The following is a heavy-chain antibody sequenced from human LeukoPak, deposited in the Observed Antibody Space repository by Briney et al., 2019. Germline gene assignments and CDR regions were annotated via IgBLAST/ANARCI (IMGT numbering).Heavy chain of an antibody. Sequence: AGGSLRLSCAASGFTFSSYAMSWVRQAPGKGLEWVSTISGSGGSTYYADSVKGRFTISRDNSKNTLYLQMNSLRAEDTAVYYCAKDSLRTIFGVLIQYFDYWGQGTLVTVSS. V-gene: IGHV3-23*01. CDR3: AKDSLRTIFGVLIQYFDY. CDR1: GFTFSSYA. D-gene: IGHD3-3*01. J-gene: IGHJ4*02. CDR2: ISGSGGST.